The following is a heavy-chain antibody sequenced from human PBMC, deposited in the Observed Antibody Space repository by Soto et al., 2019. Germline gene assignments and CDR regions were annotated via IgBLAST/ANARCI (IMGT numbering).Heavy chain of an antibody. D-gene: IGHD6-13*01. CDR1: GFTFSSYS. Sequence: EVPLLPSGGGSVQPAGSLRLSCAASGFTFSSYSMTWVRQAPGKGLQWVSSITGSGGNTYYRDSVKGRFTISRDNSKNTVDLQLNGLRVEDTALYYCAKVHLGIIWFSDLIFWGQGARVTVSS. CDR3: AKVHLGIIWFSDLIF. CDR2: ITGSGGNT. J-gene: IGHJ1*01. V-gene: IGHV3-23*01.